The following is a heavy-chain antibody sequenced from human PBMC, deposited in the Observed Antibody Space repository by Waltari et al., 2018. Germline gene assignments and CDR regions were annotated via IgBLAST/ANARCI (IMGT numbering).Heavy chain of an antibody. CDR2: ISASGSNV. Sequence: VQLLESGGGSVQPGGSLRLSCEVSGFTFSNSAMSWVRQAPGKGLEWVSGISASGSNVYYADSAKGRFTISRDNSKNKLCLQMDRLRAEDTAVYYCAKPLSIAAGSYLPFDSWGQGVLVTVSS. CDR1: GFTFSNSA. CDR3: AKPLSIAAGSYLPFDS. V-gene: IGHV3-23*01. D-gene: IGHD3-10*01. J-gene: IGHJ4*02.